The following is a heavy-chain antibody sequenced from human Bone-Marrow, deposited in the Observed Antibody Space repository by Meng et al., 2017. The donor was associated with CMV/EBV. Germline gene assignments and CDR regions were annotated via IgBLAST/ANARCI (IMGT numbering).Heavy chain of an antibody. Sequence: GESLKISCTASGFTFGDYAMSWVRQAPGKGLEWVAVIWYDGSNKYYADSVKGRFTISRDNAKNTLYLQMNSLRAEDTAVYYCARGRGDGTILSGWFYPWGQGALVAVSS. CDR2: IWYDGSNK. CDR3: ARGRGDGTILSGWFYP. J-gene: IGHJ5*02. D-gene: IGHD1-1*01. CDR1: GFTFGDYA. V-gene: IGHV3-33*01.